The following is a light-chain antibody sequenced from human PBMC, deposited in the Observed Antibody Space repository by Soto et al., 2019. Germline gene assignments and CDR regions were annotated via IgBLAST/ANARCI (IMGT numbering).Light chain of an antibody. CDR1: QSVDSY. Sequence: EIVLPQSPASLSLSPGERAALSCRASQSVDSYLVWYQQKPGQAPRLLIFGASNRATGIPARFSGSGSGTDFTLTINSLEPEDFAVYYCQQRSSWPITFGQGTRLEIK. CDR2: GAS. J-gene: IGKJ5*01. V-gene: IGKV3-11*01. CDR3: QQRSSWPIT.